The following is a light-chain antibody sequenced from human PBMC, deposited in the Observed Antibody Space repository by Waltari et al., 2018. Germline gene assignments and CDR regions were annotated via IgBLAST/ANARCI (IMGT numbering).Light chain of an antibody. J-gene: IGKJ1*01. CDR1: QSVSRH. CDR3: QQYET. Sequence: DIVLTQSPATLSLSPGESGTLSCRASQSVSRHLAWYQQKPGQAPRRLIYGTSARATSIPSRFRGSGSGTEFTLTISSLQSEDSAVYYCQQYETFGQGTKVEIK. CDR2: GTS. V-gene: IGKV3-15*01.